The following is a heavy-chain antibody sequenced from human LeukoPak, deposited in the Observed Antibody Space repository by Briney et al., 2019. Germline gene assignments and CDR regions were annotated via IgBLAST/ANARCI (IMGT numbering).Heavy chain of an antibody. CDR2: IYYSGST. V-gene: IGHV4-59*08. J-gene: IGHJ6*02. D-gene: IGHD6-25*01. CDR1: GDSMSSYY. CDR3: ARQNSGARLNV. Sequence: SETLSLTCTVSGDSMSSYYWSWIRQPPGKGLEWTGHIYYSGSTDYNPSLKSRLTISVDTSKNQFSLQLSSVTAADTAVYFCARQNSGARLNVWGQGTTVTVSS.